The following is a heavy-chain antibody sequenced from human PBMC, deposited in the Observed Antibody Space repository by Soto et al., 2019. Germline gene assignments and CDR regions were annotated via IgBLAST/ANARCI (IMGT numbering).Heavy chain of an antibody. J-gene: IGHJ3*02. V-gene: IGHV1-18*01. CDR1: GYTFTSYG. Sequence: ASVKVSCKASGYTFTSYGISWVRQAPGQVLEWMGWISAYNGNTNYAQKLQGRVTMTTDTSTSTAYMELRSLRSDDTAVYYCAKGLYYDILTGSKGAFDIWGQGTMVTVSS. CDR2: ISAYNGNT. CDR3: AKGLYYDILTGSKGAFDI. D-gene: IGHD3-9*01.